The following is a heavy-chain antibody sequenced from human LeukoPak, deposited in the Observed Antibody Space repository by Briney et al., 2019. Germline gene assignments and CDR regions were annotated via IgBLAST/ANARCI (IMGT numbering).Heavy chain of an antibody. V-gene: IGHV3-74*03. J-gene: IGHJ4*02. CDR3: ARDQRVTGRPDIDY. CDR1: GFTFRNHW. Sequence: GGSLRLSCAASGFTFRNHWMHWVRQTPGKGLVWVSRISSDGSSTTYADSVKGRFTIPRDNAKNTLYLQMNNLRAEDTAMYYCARDQRVTGRPDIDYWGQGTLVIVSS. D-gene: IGHD6-6*01. CDR2: ISSDGSST.